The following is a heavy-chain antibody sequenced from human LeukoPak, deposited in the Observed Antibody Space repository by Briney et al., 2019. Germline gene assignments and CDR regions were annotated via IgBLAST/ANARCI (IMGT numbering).Heavy chain of an antibody. Sequence: PGRSLRLSCAASGFTFSSYGMHWVRQAPGKGLEWVAVIWYDGSNKYYADSVKGRFTISRDNSKNTLYLQMNSLGAEDTAVYYCARDYGGKETHAFDIWGQGTMVTVSS. D-gene: IGHD4-23*01. CDR2: IWYDGSNK. CDR1: GFTFSSYG. J-gene: IGHJ3*02. CDR3: ARDYGGKETHAFDI. V-gene: IGHV3-33*01.